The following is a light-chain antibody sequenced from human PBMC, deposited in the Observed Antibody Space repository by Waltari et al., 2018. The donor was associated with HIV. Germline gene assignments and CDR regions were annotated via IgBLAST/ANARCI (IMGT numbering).Light chain of an antibody. J-gene: IGLJ2*01. V-gene: IGLV2-8*01. Sequence: QSALTQPPSASGSPGQSVTISCTGTSSDVGGYNYVSWYQQLPGRAPKLMIYDVTKRPSRVPDRFSGSKSGNTASLTVSGLQAEDEADYFYSSYSGSNTLVFGGGTKLTVL. CDR2: DVT. CDR3: SSYSGSNTLV. CDR1: SSDVGGYNY.